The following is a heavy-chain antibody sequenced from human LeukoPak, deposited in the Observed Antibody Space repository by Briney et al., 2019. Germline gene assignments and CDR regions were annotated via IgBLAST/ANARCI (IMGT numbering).Heavy chain of an antibody. J-gene: IGHJ4*02. D-gene: IGHD6-19*01. CDR3: ATSWQWLVKSFDY. CDR2: IIPIFGTA. CDR1: GGTFSSYA. V-gene: IGHV1-69*01. Sequence: ASVKVSCKASGGTFSSYAISWVRQAPGHGLEWMGGIIPIFGTANYAQKFQGRVTITADESTSTAYMELSSLRSEDTAVYYCATSWQWLVKSFDYWGQGTLVTVSS.